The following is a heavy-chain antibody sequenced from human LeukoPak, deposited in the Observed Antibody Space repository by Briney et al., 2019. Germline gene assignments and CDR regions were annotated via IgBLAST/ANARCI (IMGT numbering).Heavy chain of an antibody. CDR1: GGSFSGYY. CDR3: AAADYDSSGYYSFPFDY. D-gene: IGHD3-22*01. Sequence: SETLSLTCAVYGGSFSGYYWSWIRQPPGKGLEWIGYIYYSGSTNYNPSLKSRVTISVDTSKNQFSLKLSSVTAADTAVYYCAAADYDSSGYYSFPFDYWGQGTLVTVSS. CDR2: IYYSGST. V-gene: IGHV4-59*01. J-gene: IGHJ4*02.